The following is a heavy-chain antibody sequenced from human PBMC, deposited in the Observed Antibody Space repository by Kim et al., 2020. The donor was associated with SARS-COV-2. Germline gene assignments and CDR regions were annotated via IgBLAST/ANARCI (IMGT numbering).Heavy chain of an antibody. V-gene: IGHV3-74*01. CDR1: GLTFSSNW. CDR2: VNNDGSST. J-gene: IGHJ4*02. Sequence: GGSLRLSCVASGLTFSSNWMHWVRQAPGKGLVWVSRVNNDGSSTNYADSVKGRFTISRDNAENTVYLHMNSLRVEDTALYYCARSIGDSSWGPFAYWGQGTLVTVSS. D-gene: IGHD6-13*01. CDR3: ARSIGDSSWGPFAY.